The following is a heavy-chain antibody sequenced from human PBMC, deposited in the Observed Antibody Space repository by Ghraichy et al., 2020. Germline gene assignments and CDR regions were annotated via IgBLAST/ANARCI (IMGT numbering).Heavy chain of an antibody. V-gene: IGHV3-23*01. J-gene: IGHJ4*02. CDR1: GFTFSSYA. Sequence: GGSLRLSCAVSGFTFSSYAIAWVRQAPGKGLEWVSSISGTGGTTYYADSVKGRFTISRDNSKNTLYLQMNSLRADDTAVFYCAKGAGPTWRFDFWGQGTLVTVSS. CDR3: AKGAGPTWRFDF. CDR2: ISGTGGTT. D-gene: IGHD1-26*01.